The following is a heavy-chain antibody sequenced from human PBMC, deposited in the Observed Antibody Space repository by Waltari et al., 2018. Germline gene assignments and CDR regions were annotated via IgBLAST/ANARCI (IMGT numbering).Heavy chain of an antibody. J-gene: IGHJ5*02. Sequence: QVQLQQWGAGLLKPSETLSLTCAVYGGSFSGYYWSWIRQPPGKGLEWIGEINHSGSTNYNPALKSRVTISVDTSKNQFSLKLSSVTAADTAVYYCARRSIAVAGRRFDPWGQGTLVTVSS. D-gene: IGHD6-19*01. CDR2: INHSGST. V-gene: IGHV4-34*01. CDR3: ARRSIAVAGRRFDP. CDR1: GGSFSGYY.